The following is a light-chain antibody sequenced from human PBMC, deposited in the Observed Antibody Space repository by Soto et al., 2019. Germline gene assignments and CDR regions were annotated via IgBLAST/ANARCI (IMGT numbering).Light chain of an antibody. CDR3: QQYNNWPLWT. J-gene: IGKJ1*01. CDR2: GAF. CDR1: QSVSSN. V-gene: IGKV3-15*01. Sequence: EIVMTQSPATLSVSPGERATLSCRASQSVSSNLAWYQQKPGQAPRLLIYGAFTRATGIPARFSGSGSGTEFTLTISSLQSEDFAVYYFQQYNNWPLWTFCQGTKVEIK.